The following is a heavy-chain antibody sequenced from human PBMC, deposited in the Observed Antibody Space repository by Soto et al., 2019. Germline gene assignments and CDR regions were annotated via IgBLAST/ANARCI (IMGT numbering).Heavy chain of an antibody. CDR2: IFYLGNT. CDR3: TRHYGVPVIRHRMAV. Sequence: SETLSLTFTIFGASVNTYYWSWIRHHPGKGLEWIGYIFYLGNTIYNPSLMSRVTLLVDTYKHQFSLQLSSVTARDTAVYYCTRHYGVPVIRHRMAVWR. V-gene: IGHV4-59*02. CDR1: GASVNTYY. J-gene: IGHJ6*03. D-gene: IGHD3-16*01.